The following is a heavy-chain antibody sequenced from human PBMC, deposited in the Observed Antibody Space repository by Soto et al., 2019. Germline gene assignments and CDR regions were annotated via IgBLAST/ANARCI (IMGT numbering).Heavy chain of an antibody. CDR2: IYYSGST. V-gene: IGHV4-31*03. D-gene: IGHD3-9*01. J-gene: IGHJ6*02. Sequence: SETLSLTCTVSGGSISSGGYYWSWIRQHPGKGLEWIGYIYYSGSTYYNPSLKSRVTISVDTSKNQFSLKLSSVTAADTAVYYCARDGNGNILAGYSVRYYGMDVWGQGTTVTVSS. CDR3: ARDGNGNILAGYSVRYYGMDV. CDR1: GGSISSGGYY.